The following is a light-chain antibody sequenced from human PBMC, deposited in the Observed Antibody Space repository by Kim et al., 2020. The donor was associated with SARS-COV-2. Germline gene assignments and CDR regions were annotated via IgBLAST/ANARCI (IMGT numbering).Light chain of an antibody. CDR2: DAS. J-gene: IGKJ4*01. V-gene: IGKV3-11*01. Sequence: PGAGVTLSCRASQSISSSLAWYQQRPGQPPRLLIFDASIRASGIPARFSGSWSGTDFTLTISGLEPEDFAVYYCQQRNNWPPKVTFGGGAKVDIK. CDR1: QSISSS. CDR3: QQRNNWPPKVT.